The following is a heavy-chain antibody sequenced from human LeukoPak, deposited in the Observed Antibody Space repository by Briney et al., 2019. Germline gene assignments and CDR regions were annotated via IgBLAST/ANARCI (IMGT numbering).Heavy chain of an antibody. CDR3: ARPLMGGGNSPFDS. Sequence: GGSLRLSCAASGFTFSIYWMTWVRQAPGKGLEWVATITQDGSQKYYVDSVKGRFTISRDNADNSLYLHMNSLRAEDTAVYYCARPLMGGGNSPFDSWGQGTLVTVSS. J-gene: IGHJ4*02. CDR2: ITQDGSQK. D-gene: IGHD4-23*01. CDR1: GFTFSIYW. V-gene: IGHV3-7*05.